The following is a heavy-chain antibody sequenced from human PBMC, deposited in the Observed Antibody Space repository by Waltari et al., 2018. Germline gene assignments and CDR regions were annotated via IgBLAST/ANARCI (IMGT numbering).Heavy chain of an antibody. CDR3: ARDGSLSNPGYYYGMDV. V-gene: IGHV1-2*06. CDR1: GYTFTGYY. J-gene: IGHJ6*02. D-gene: IGHD4-4*01. CDR2: INPNSGGT. Sequence: QVQLVQSGAEVKKPGASVKVSCKASGYTFTGYYMHWVRQAPGQGLEWMGRINPNSGGTNYAQKFQGRVTMTRDTSISTAYMELSRLRSDDTAVYYCARDGSLSNPGYYYGMDVWGQGTTVTVSS.